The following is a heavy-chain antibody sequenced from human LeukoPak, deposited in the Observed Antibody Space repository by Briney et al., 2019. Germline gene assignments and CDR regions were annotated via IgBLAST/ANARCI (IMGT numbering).Heavy chain of an antibody. CDR2: IRYDGSKK. CDR1: GFTFSSYG. J-gene: IGHJ4*02. V-gene: IGHV3-30*02. D-gene: IGHD5-24*01. Sequence: GGSLRLSCAASGFTFSSYGMHWVRQAPGKGLEWVAFIRYDGSKKYYAESVKGRFTISRDNSKNTLYLQMNSLRAEDTAVYYCAKDWDGYTLYWGQGTLVSVSS. CDR3: AKDWDGYTLY.